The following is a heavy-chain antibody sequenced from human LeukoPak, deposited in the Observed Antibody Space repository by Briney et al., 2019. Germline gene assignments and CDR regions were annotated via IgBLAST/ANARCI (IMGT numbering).Heavy chain of an antibody. CDR1: GFTFSSYW. V-gene: IGHV3-7*03. D-gene: IGHD3-22*01. CDR3: ARDQTYYYDSSGYHDY. CDR2: IKQDGSEK. Sequence: PGGSLRLSCAASGFTFSSYWMSWVRQAPGKGLEWVANIKQDGSEKYYVDSVKGRFTISRDNAKNSLYLQMNSLRAEDTAVYYCARDQTYYYDSSGYHDYWGQGTLVTVPS. J-gene: IGHJ4*02.